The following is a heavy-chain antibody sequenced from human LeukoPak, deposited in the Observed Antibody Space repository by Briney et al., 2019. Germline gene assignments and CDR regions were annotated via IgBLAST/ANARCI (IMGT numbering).Heavy chain of an antibody. Sequence: GSLRLSCAASGFTFSSYGMHWVRQAPGKGLEWVAVIWYDGSNKYYADSVKGRFTISRDNSKNTLYLQMNSLRAEDTAVYYCARDRGLNDFDYWGQGTLVTVSS. J-gene: IGHJ4*02. D-gene: IGHD3/OR15-3a*01. CDR1: GFTFSSYG. CDR3: ARDRGLNDFDY. V-gene: IGHV3-33*01. CDR2: IWYDGSNK.